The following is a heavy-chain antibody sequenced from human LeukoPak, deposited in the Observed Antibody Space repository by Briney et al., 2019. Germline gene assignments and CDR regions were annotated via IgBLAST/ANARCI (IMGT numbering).Heavy chain of an antibody. D-gene: IGHD1-26*01. J-gene: IGHJ4*02. CDR2: IQNDASTE. Sequence: GGSLRLSCAASGFIFSHYGMHWVRQAPGKGLEWVAVIQNDASTENFADSVKGRFTISRDNSKNTVFLQMNSLRVEDTAVYYCASGRFLDYWGQGTLVTVSS. CDR1: GFIFSHYG. V-gene: IGHV3-33*05. CDR3: ASGRFLDY.